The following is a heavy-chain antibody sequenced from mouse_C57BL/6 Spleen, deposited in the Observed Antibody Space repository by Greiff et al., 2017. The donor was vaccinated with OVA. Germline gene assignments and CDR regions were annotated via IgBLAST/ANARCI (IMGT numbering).Heavy chain of an antibody. D-gene: IGHD2-12*01. CDR3: ARRGIRPEGFAY. V-gene: IGHV1-69*01. CDR1: GYTFTSYW. Sequence: QVQLQQPGAELVMPGASVKLSCKASGYTFTSYWMHWVKQRPGQGLEWIGEIDPSDSYTNYNQKFKGKSTLTVDKSSSTAYMQLSSLTSEDSAVYYCARRGIRPEGFAYWGQGTLVTVSA. CDR2: IDPSDSYT. J-gene: IGHJ3*01.